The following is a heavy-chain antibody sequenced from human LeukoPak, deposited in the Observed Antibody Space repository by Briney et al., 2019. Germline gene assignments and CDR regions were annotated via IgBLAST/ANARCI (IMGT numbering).Heavy chain of an antibody. Sequence: AASVKVSCKASGYTFTSYYMHWVRQAPGQGLEWMGIISPSGGSTSYAQKFQGRVTMTRDTSTSTVYMELSSLRSEDTAVYYCARALLGYSSGWYGSAFDIWGQGTMVTVSS. D-gene: IGHD6-19*01. CDR2: ISPSGGST. J-gene: IGHJ3*02. CDR3: ARALLGYSSGWYGSAFDI. V-gene: IGHV1-46*01. CDR1: GYTFTSYY.